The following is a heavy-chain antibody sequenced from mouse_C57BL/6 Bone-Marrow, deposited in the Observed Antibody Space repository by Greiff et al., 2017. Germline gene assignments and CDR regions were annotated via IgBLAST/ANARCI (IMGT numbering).Heavy chain of an antibody. CDR3: ARSQVVYFGY. J-gene: IGHJ2*01. Sequence: EVKLMESGGGLVQPGGSLSLSCAASGFTFTDYYMSWVRQPPGKALEWLGFIRNKANGYTTEYSASVKGRFTIYRDNSQSILYLQMNARRSEDSATYYCARSQVVYFGYWGQGTPLTVSS. CDR1: GFTFTDYY. CDR2: IRNKANGYTT. D-gene: IGHD1-1*01. V-gene: IGHV7-3*01.